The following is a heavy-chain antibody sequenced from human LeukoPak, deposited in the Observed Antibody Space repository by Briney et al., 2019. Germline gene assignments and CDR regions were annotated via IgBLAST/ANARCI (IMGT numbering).Heavy chain of an antibody. CDR2: INPSGGST. CDR1: GYTFTSYY. CDR3: ARGSFGGHKVQRNFDY. D-gene: IGHD3-16*01. J-gene: IGHJ4*02. V-gene: IGHV1-46*01. Sequence: ASVKVSCKASGYTFTSYYMHWVRQAPGQGLEWMGIINPSGGSTSYAQKFQGRVTMTRDMSTSTVYMELSSLRSEDTAVYYCARGSFGGHKVQRNFDYWGQGTLVTVSS.